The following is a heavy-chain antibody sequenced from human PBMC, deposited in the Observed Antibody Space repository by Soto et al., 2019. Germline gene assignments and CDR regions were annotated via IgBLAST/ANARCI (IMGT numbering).Heavy chain of an antibody. CDR1: GFTFSSYA. CDR2: ISYDGSNK. Sequence: LRLSCAASGFTFSSYAMHWVRQAPGKGLEWVAVISYDGSNKYYADSVKGRFTISRDNSKNTLYLQMNSLRAEDTAVYYCARARFIAARRPGSGMDVWGQGTTVTVSS. D-gene: IGHD6-6*01. CDR3: ARARFIAARRPGSGMDV. V-gene: IGHV3-30-3*01. J-gene: IGHJ6*02.